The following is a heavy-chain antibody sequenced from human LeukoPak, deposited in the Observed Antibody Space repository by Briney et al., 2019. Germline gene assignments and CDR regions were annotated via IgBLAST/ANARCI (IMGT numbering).Heavy chain of an antibody. V-gene: IGHV1-69*05. J-gene: IGHJ4*02. CDR1: GGTFSSYA. CDR3: ASDYYDSSGYLF. D-gene: IGHD3-22*01. Sequence: GASVTLSCKASGGTFSSYAISWVRQAPGQGLEWRGGIIPIFGTANYAQKFQGRVTINTDESTSTAYMGLSSLRSEDTAVYYCASDYYDSSGYLFWGQGTLVTVSS. CDR2: IIPIFGTA.